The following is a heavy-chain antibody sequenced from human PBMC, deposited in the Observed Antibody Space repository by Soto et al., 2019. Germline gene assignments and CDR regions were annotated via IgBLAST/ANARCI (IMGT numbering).Heavy chain of an antibody. Sequence: EVQLLESGGGLVQPGGSLRLSCAASGFTFSSYAMSWVRQAPGKGMEWVSAISGSGGSTYYADSVKGRFTISRDNSKNTLYLQMNSLRAEDTAVYYCAKVQRLRLHAFDIWGQGTMVTVSS. J-gene: IGHJ3*02. CDR2: ISGSGGST. V-gene: IGHV3-23*01. CDR3: AKVQRLRLHAFDI. D-gene: IGHD4-17*01. CDR1: GFTFSSYA.